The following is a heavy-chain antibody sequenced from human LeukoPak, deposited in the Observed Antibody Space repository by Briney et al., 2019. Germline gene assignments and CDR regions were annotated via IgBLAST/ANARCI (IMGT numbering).Heavy chain of an antibody. CDR1: GRSFSGYY. CDR2: INHSGST. J-gene: IGHJ4*02. CDR3: ARGGGGYNYAYYFDY. V-gene: IGHV4-34*01. Sequence: PSETLSLTCAVYGRSFSGYYWSWIRQPPGKGLEWIGEINHSGSTNYNPSLKSRVTISVDTSKNQFSLKLSSVTAADTAVYYCARGGGGYNYAYYFDYWGQGTLVTVSS. D-gene: IGHD5-12*01.